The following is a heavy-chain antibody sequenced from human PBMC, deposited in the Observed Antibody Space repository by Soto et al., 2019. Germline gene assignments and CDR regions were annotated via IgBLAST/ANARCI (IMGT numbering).Heavy chain of an antibody. V-gene: IGHV3-21*01. D-gene: IGHD3-22*01. CDR1: GFTFSSYS. Sequence: GGSLRLSCAASGFTFSSYSMNWVRQAPGKGLEWVSSISSSSSYIYYADSVKGRFTISRDNAKNSLYLQMNSLRAEDTAVYYCARDKYYYYSSGSGPSLDYWGQGTLVTVSS. CDR2: ISSSSSYI. J-gene: IGHJ4*02. CDR3: ARDKYYYYSSGSGPSLDY.